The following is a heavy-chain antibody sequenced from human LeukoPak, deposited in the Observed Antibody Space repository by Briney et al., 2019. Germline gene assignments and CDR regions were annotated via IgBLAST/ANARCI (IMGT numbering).Heavy chain of an antibody. CDR2: IYYSGGT. CDR3: ARSGNSWYFDL. Sequence: SETLSLTCTVSGGSISSYYWSWIRQPPGKGLEWIGYIYYSGGTNYNPSLKSRVTISVDKSKNQFSLRLSSVTAADTAVYYCARSGNSWYFDLWGRGTLVTVSS. J-gene: IGHJ2*01. D-gene: IGHD4-23*01. CDR1: GGSISSYY. V-gene: IGHV4-59*12.